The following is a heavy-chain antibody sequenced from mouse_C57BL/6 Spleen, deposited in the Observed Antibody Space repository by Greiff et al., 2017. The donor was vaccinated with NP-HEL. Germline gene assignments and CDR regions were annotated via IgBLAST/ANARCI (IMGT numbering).Heavy chain of an antibody. CDR2: IRNKANGYTT. Sequence: EVQRVESGGGLVQPGGSLSLSCAASGFTFTDYYMSWVRQPPGKALEWLGFIRNKANGYTTEYSASVKGRFTISRDNSQSILYLQMNALRAEDSDTYYCARSGHYFDYWGQGTTLTVSA. J-gene: IGHJ2*01. CDR1: GFTFTDYY. V-gene: IGHV7-3*01. CDR3: ARSGHYFDY.